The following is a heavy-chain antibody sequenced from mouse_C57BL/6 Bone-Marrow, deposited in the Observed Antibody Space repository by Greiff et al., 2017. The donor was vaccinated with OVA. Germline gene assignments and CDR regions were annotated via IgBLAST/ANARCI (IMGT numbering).Heavy chain of an antibody. CDR3: ARWGSSSGAMDY. V-gene: IGHV1-19*01. D-gene: IGHD1-1*01. CDR2: INPYNGGT. Sequence: EVQLQQSGPVLVKPGASVKMSCKASGYTFTDYYMNWVKQSHGKSLEWIGVINPYNGGTSYNQKFKGKATLTVDKSSSTAYMELNSLTSEYSAVYYCARWGSSSGAMDYWGQGTSVTVSS. CDR1: GYTFTDYY. J-gene: IGHJ4*01.